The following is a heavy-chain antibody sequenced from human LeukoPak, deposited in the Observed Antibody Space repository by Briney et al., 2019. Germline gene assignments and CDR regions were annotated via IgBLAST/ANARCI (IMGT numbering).Heavy chain of an antibody. Sequence: ASVKVSCKASGYTFTSYYMHWVRQAPGQGLEWMGWINPNSGGTNYAQKFQGRVTMTRDTSISTAYMELSSLRSEDTAVYYCARGPPLSWSDNVWGQGTTVTVSS. J-gene: IGHJ6*02. CDR1: GYTFTSYY. CDR2: INPNSGGT. V-gene: IGHV1-2*02. D-gene: IGHD3-3*01. CDR3: ARGPPLSWSDNV.